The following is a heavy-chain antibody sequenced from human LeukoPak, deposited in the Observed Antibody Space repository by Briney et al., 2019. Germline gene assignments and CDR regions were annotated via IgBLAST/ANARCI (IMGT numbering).Heavy chain of an antibody. CDR1: GFTFSNFG. J-gene: IGHJ4*02. Sequence: GGSLRLSCAASGFTFSNFGMHWVRQAPGKGLEWVAVISYDGGNKFYVDSVKGRFTISRDNSKNTLYLQMNSLRAEDTAVYYCAKDSGYCSGGSCYPYYFDYWGQGTLVTASS. D-gene: IGHD2-15*01. CDR2: ISYDGGNK. CDR3: AKDSGYCSGGSCYPYYFDY. V-gene: IGHV3-30*18.